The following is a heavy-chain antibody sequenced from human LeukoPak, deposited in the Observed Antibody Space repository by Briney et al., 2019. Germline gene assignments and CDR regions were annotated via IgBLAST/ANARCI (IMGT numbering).Heavy chain of an antibody. CDR2: IDSGGST. V-gene: IGHV3-66*04. Sequence: GGSLRLSCAACGFTVSSNYMRWVRRAPGKGVVGVSVIDSGGSTYYADSVKGRFTISRDNFTNTLYLQMNSLRAEDTAVYYCARPDYGGNSGIFQHWGQGTLVTVSS. CDR1: GFTVSSNY. D-gene: IGHD4-23*01. J-gene: IGHJ1*01. CDR3: ARPDYGGNSGIFQH.